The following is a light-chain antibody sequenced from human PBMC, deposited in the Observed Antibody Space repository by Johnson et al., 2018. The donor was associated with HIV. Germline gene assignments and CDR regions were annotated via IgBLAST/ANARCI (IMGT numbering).Light chain of an antibody. CDR1: SSNIGKNY. CDR3: ATWDDSLNGLYV. Sequence: QSVLTQPPSVSAAPGQKVTISCSGSSSNIGKNYVSWYQQFPGTAPKLLIYENNKRPSGIPERFSGSKSGTSATLGITGLQTGDEADYYCATWDDSLNGLYVFGTGTKVTVL. V-gene: IGLV1-51*02. J-gene: IGLJ1*01. CDR2: ENN.